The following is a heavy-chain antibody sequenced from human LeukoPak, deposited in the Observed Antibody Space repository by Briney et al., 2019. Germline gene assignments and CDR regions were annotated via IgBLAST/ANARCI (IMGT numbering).Heavy chain of an antibody. V-gene: IGHV1-69*05. CDR3: ARDPPGYCSSTRCYVDAFDI. J-gene: IGHJ3*02. D-gene: IGHD2-2*01. CDR1: GGTFSSYS. CDR2: IIPIFGTP. Sequence: SVKVSCKASGGTFSSYSISWVRQAPGQGLEWMGGIIPIFGTPNYAQKFQGRVTITTDDSTNTAYMELRSLRSEDTAVYYCARDPPGYCSSTRCYVDAFDIWGQGTMVTVSS.